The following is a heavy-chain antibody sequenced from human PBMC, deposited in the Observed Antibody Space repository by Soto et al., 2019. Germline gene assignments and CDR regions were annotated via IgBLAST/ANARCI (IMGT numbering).Heavy chain of an antibody. CDR1: GFTFSKAW. CDR3: TAAYPYSSSLYFEY. CDR2: IKSKEDGGTI. J-gene: IGHJ4*02. V-gene: IGHV3-15*01. Sequence: EVQLVESGGGLVKPGGSLRLSCAASGFTFSKAWMTWVRQAPGKGLEWVGRIKSKEDGGTIDYAAPVNGRFTISRDESNNTLYLQMNSLKTEHTALYSCTAAYPYSSSLYFEYWGQGALVSVSS. D-gene: IGHD6-19*01.